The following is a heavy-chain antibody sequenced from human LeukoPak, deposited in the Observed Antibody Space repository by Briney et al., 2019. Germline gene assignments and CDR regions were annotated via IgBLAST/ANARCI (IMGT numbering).Heavy chain of an antibody. CDR2: IKQDGSEK. CDR1: GFTFSSYW. Sequence: GGSLRLSCAASGFTFSSYWMSWVRQAPGKGLGWVANIKQDGSEKYYVDSVKSRFTISRDNAKNSLYLQMNSLRAEDTAVYYCARDLYRIVVVPHYFDYWGQGTLVTVSS. D-gene: IGHD3-22*01. V-gene: IGHV3-7*01. CDR3: ARDLYRIVVVPHYFDY. J-gene: IGHJ4*02.